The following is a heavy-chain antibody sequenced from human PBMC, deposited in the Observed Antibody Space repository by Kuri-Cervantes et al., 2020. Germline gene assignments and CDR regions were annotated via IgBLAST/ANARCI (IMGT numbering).Heavy chain of an antibody. CDR1: GFTFDDYG. J-gene: IGHJ1*01. CDR2: INWNGGHT. V-gene: IGHV3-20*04. D-gene: IGHD3-22*01. Sequence: GESLKISCEASGFTFDDYGMSWVRQAPGKGLEWVSGINWNGGHTGYVDAVKGRFTISRDNAKNSLYLQMDSLRAEDTALYYCARDQFYYDSSGYYSGYWGQGTLVTVSS. CDR3: ARDQFYYDSSGYYSGY.